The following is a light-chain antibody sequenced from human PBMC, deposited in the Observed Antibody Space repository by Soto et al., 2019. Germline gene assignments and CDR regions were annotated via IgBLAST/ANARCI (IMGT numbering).Light chain of an antibody. V-gene: IGLV2-8*01. CDR3: SSYAGNNNKMV. CDR2: EVS. J-gene: IGLJ2*01. Sequence: QSALTQPPSASGSPGQSVTISCTGTSSDVGGYNYVSWYQQHPGKAPKLMIFEVSKRPSGVTDSVSGSKSGNTASLTVSGLQAEDEADYYCSSYAGNNNKMVFGGGTKLTVL. CDR1: SSDVGGYNY.